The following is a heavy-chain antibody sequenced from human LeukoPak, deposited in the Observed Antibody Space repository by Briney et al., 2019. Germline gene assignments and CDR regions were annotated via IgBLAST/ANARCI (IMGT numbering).Heavy chain of an antibody. D-gene: IGHD2-2*03. J-gene: IGHJ4*02. CDR1: GDYISNSRFS. CDR2: IYYTGTT. CDR3: ARLDPRGGDDY. Sequence: PSETLSLTCTVSGDYISNSRFSWGWIRQPPGKGLEWIGNIYYTGTTYSNPSLKSRVAISVDTSKNQFSLKLSSVTAADTAVYYCARLDPRGGDDYWGQGTLVTVSS. V-gene: IGHV4-39*01.